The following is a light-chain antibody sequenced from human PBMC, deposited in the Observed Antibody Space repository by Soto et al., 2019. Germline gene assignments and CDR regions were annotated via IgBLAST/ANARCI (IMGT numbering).Light chain of an antibody. CDR2: AAS. J-gene: IGKJ2*01. Sequence: DIQMTQSPSSLSASVGDRVTITCRASQSINAFLNWYQQKPGRAPKLLIYAASSLQSGVPSRFSCSGSGTDFTLTIRSLQPEDFATYYCQLSYSAPYPFGQGTKLEIK. CDR1: QSINAF. V-gene: IGKV1-39*01. CDR3: QLSYSAPYP.